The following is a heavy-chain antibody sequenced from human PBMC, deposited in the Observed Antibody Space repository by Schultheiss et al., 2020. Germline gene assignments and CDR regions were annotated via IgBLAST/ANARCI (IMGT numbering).Heavy chain of an antibody. CDR3: AADNRLLWFREPRSFDY. Sequence: SVKVSCKASGFTFTSSAVQWVRQARGQRLEWIGWIVVGSGNTNYAQKFQERVTITRDMSTSTAYMELSSLRSEDTAVYYCAADNRLLWFREPRSFDYWGQGTLVTVAS. J-gene: IGHJ4*02. CDR2: IVVGSGNT. V-gene: IGHV1-58*01. D-gene: IGHD3-10*01. CDR1: GFTFTSSA.